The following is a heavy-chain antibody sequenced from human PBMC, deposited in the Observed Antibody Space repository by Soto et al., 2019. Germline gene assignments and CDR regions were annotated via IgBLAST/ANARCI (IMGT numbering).Heavy chain of an antibody. CDR2: IWYDGSNK. CDR3: AREGVGHIVDTQYYFDY. V-gene: IGHV3-33*01. J-gene: IGHJ4*02. CDR1: GFTFSSYG. D-gene: IGHD5-12*01. Sequence: GGSLRLSCAASGFTFSSYGMHWVRQAPGKGLEWVAVIWYDGSNKYYADSVKGRFTISRDNSKNTLYLQMNSLRAEDTAVYYCAREGVGHIVDTQYYFDYWGQGTLVTVSS.